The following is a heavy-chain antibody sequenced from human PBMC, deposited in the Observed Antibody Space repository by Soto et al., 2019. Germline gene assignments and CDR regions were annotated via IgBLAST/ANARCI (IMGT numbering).Heavy chain of an antibody. V-gene: IGHV2-5*02. CDR1: GFSLTTSGVG. J-gene: IGHJ4*02. Sequence: QITLKESGPTLVKPTQTLTLTCTFSGFSLTTSGVGVGWIRQPPGKALEWLALIYWDDTKRYSPSLKSRLTITKDTSKNQVVLTMTNMDPVDTATYYCAHRLCDSSCYWDVDYFNYWGRGTLVTVSS. CDR3: AHRLCDSSCYWDVDYFNY. D-gene: IGHD2-15*01. CDR2: IYWDDTK.